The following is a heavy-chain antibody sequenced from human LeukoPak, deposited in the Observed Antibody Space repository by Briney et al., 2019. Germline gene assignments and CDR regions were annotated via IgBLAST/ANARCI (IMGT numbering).Heavy chain of an antibody. J-gene: IGHJ4*02. Sequence: PGRSLRLSCAASGFTFSSYGMHWVRQPPAKGLEWVAVISYDGSNKYYADSVKGRFTISRDNSKNTLYLQMNSLRAEDTAVYYCARTTYGDYGPSDYWGQGTLVTVSS. CDR1: GFTFSSYG. V-gene: IGHV3-30*03. D-gene: IGHD4-17*01. CDR2: ISYDGSNK. CDR3: ARTTYGDYGPSDY.